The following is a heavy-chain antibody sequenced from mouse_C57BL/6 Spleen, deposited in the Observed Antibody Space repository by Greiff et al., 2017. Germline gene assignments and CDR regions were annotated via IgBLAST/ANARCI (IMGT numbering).Heavy chain of an antibody. D-gene: IGHD5-1*01. CDR1: GYAFSSSW. CDR2: IYPGDGDT. V-gene: IGHV1-82*01. Sequence: VQLQQSGPELVKPGASVKISCKASGYAFSSSWMNWVKQRPGKGLEWIGRIYPGDGDTNYNGKFKGKATLTADKSSSTAYMQLSSLTSEDSAVYFCARRVLPAMDYWGQGTSVTVSS. J-gene: IGHJ4*01. CDR3: ARRVLPAMDY.